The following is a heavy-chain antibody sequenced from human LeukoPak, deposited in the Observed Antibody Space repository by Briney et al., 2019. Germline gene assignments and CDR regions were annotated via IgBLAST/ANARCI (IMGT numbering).Heavy chain of an antibody. V-gene: IGHV1-69*06. J-gene: IGHJ4*02. CDR3: ARSQSTQLWATLPRFDY. Sequence: ASVKVSCKASGGTFSSYAISWVRQAPGQGLEWMGGIIPIFGTANYAQKFQGRVTITADKSTSTAYMELSSLRSEDTAVYYCARSQSTQLWATLPRFDYWGQGTLVTVSS. CDR2: IIPIFGTA. D-gene: IGHD5-18*01. CDR1: GGTFSSYA.